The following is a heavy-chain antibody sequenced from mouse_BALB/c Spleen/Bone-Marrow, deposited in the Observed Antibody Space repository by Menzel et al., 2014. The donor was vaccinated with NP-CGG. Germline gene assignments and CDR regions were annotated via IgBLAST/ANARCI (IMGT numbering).Heavy chain of an antibody. Sequence: VQLQQPGAELVKPGASVKLSCTASGSNIKDTYMHWVKQRPEQGLEWIGRIDPANGNTKYDPKFQGKATITADTSSNTAYLQLSSLTSEDTAVYYCARYRLGTYFDYWGQGTTRTVSS. J-gene: IGHJ2*01. CDR3: ARYRLGTYFDY. CDR1: GSNIKDTY. D-gene: IGHD2-14*01. V-gene: IGHV14-3*02. CDR2: IDPANGNT.